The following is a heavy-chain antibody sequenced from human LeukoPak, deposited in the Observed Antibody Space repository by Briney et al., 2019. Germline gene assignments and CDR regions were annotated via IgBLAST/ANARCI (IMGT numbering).Heavy chain of an antibody. CDR2: IYYSGST. D-gene: IGHD2-2*01. Sequence: SETLSLTCTVSRGSISTYFWSWIRQPPGKGLEWIGYIYYSGSTNYNPSLKSRVTISIDTPKNQFSLKLSSVTAADTAVHYCARLYCSSTSCSTARSNWFDPWGQGTLVTVSS. CDR1: RGSISTYF. CDR3: ARLYCSSTSCSTARSNWFDP. V-gene: IGHV4-59*08. J-gene: IGHJ5*02.